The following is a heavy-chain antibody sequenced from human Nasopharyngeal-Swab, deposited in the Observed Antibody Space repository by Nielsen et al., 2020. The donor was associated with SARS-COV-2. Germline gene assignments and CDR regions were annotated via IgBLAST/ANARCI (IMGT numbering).Heavy chain of an antibody. D-gene: IGHD3-16*01. CDR3: ARGGGTYFYYFDY. CDR2: ISSSSSTI. J-gene: IGHJ4*02. V-gene: IGHV3-48*04. Sequence: GESLKISCAASGFTFSSYSMNWVRQAPGKGLEWVSYISSSSSTIYYADSVKGRFTISRDNAKNSLYLQMNSLRAEDTAVYYCARGGGTYFYYFDYWGQGTLVTVSS. CDR1: GFTFSSYS.